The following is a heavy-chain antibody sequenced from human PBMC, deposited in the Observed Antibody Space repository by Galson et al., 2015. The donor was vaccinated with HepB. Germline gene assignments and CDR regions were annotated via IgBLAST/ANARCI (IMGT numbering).Heavy chain of an antibody. CDR2: IWHDGGNK. CDR1: GFTFSRNS. V-gene: IGHV3-33*01. CDR3: ARSMQVVAAADH. Sequence: SLRLSCAASGFTFSRNSMHWVRQAPGKGLEWVAVIWHDGGNKYYADSVKGRFTISRDNSENTVSLQMNSLREEDTAVYYCARSMQVVAAADHWGQGTLVTVSS. J-gene: IGHJ4*02. D-gene: IGHD6-13*01.